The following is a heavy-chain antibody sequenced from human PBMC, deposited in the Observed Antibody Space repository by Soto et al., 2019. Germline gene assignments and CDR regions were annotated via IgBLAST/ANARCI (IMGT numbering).Heavy chain of an antibody. J-gene: IGHJ5*02. Sequence: QVQLQESGPGLVKPPQTLSLTCTVSAGSISSGTYYWNWIRQHPGKGLEWIGYMYYSGTTYYNPSLQSRVTISGDTSKNQFSLKLSSVTVADTAVYYCARGNDFRTGWFDPWGQGIMVTVSS. CDR3: ARGNDFRTGWFDP. CDR1: AGSISSGTYY. D-gene: IGHD4-4*01. CDR2: MYYSGTT. V-gene: IGHV4-31*03.